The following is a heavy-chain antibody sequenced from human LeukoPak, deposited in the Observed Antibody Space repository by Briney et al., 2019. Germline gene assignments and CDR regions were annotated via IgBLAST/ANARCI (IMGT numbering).Heavy chain of an antibody. V-gene: IGHV1-2*02. Sequence: GASVKVSCKASGYSFIGYYIQWVRQAPGQGLEWMGWINPNSGGTNYAQKFQGRVTMTRDTSISTAYMELSRLRSDDTAVYYCARVLSSSGYYSTLDSAFDIWGQGTMVTVSS. CDR1: GYSFIGYY. J-gene: IGHJ3*02. CDR2: INPNSGGT. D-gene: IGHD3-22*01. CDR3: ARVLSSSGYYSTLDSAFDI.